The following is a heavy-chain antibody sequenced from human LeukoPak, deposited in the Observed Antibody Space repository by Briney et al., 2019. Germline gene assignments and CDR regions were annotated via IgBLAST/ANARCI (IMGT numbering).Heavy chain of an antibody. CDR1: AGSINNYY. CDR2: IYYSGST. V-gene: IGHV4-59*01. CDR3: AREPYGSGTFDY. Sequence: SETLSLTCTVSAGSINNYYWSWIRQPPGKGLEWIGYIYYSGSTNYNPSLKSRVTISVDTSKNQFSLKLSSVTAADTAEYYCAREPYGSGTFDYWGQGTLVTVSA. J-gene: IGHJ4*02. D-gene: IGHD3-10*01.